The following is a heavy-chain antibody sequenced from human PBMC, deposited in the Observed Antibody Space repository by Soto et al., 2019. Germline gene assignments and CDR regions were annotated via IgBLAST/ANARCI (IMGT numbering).Heavy chain of an antibody. J-gene: IGHJ4*02. CDR1: GFTFSSYA. CDR2: ISGSGGST. Sequence: GGSLRLSCAASGFTFSSYAMSWVRQAPGKGLEWVSAISGSGGSTYYADSVKGRFTISRDNSKNTLYLQMNSLRAEDTAVYYCAKSIFGVVQHPTPFDYWGQGTLVTVSS. CDR3: AKSIFGVVQHPTPFDY. V-gene: IGHV3-23*01. D-gene: IGHD3-3*01.